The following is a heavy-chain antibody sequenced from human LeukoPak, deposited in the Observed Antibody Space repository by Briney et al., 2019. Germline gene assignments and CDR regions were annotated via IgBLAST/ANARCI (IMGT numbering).Heavy chain of an antibody. Sequence: ASVKVSCKASGYTFTSYGISWVRQAPGQGLEWMGWISAYNGNTNYAQKLQGRVTMTTDTSTSTAYMELRSLRSDDTAVYYCARDVHDSSGEPTHWFDPWGQGTLVTVSS. CDR2: ISAYNGNT. CDR1: GYTFTSYG. D-gene: IGHD3-22*01. V-gene: IGHV1-18*01. CDR3: ARDVHDSSGEPTHWFDP. J-gene: IGHJ5*02.